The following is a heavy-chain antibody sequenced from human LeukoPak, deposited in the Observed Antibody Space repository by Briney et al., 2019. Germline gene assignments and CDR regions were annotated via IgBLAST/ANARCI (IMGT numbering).Heavy chain of an antibody. Sequence: KPSETLSLTCAVYGGSFSGYYWSWVRQPPGKGLEWIGEINHSGSTNYNPSLKSRVTISVDTSKNQFSLKLSSVTAADTAVYYCARGRRYCSSTSCYPIYDYWGQGTLVTVSS. CDR1: GGSFSGYY. J-gene: IGHJ4*02. V-gene: IGHV4-34*01. D-gene: IGHD2-2*01. CDR2: INHSGST. CDR3: ARGRRYCSSTSCYPIYDY.